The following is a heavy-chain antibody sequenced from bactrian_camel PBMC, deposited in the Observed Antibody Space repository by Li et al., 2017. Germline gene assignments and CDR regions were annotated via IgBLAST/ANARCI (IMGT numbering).Heavy chain of an antibody. V-gene: IGHV3S1*01. Sequence: VQLVESGGGSVQAGGSLRLSCAASGVDDSWNAMTWFRQAPGKGLERVSAINPGGGKTYYVNSVKGRFTISRDNAKNTLYLQLNSLRTEDTAMYYCANFASGWGQGTQVTVS. CDR3: ANFASG. J-gene: IGHJ4*01. CDR1: GVDDSWNA. CDR2: INPGGGKT.